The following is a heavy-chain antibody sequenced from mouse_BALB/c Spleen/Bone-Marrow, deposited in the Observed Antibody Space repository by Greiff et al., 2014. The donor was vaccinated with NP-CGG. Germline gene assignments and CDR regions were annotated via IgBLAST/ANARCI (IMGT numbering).Heavy chain of an antibody. CDR2: IAPGSGST. Sequence: DLVKPGASVKLSCKASGYTFTSYWINWIKQRPGQGLEWIGRIAPGSGSTYYNEMFKGKATLTVDTSSSTAYIQLSSLSSEDSAVYFCARFPFYYGCSFYYFDYWGQGTTLTVSS. V-gene: IGHV1S41*01. J-gene: IGHJ2*01. CDR3: ARFPFYYGCSFYYFDY. CDR1: GYTFTSYW. D-gene: IGHD1-1*01.